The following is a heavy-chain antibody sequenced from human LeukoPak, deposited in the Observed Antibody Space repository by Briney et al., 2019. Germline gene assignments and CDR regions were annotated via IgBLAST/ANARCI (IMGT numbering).Heavy chain of an antibody. Sequence: SETLSLTCTVSGGSISSYYWSWIRQPAGKGLEWIGRIYTSGSTNYNPSLKSRVTMSVDPSKNQFSLKLGSVPAADTAVFYCARDEPSGWYMDYWVQGTLVTVSS. CDR1: GGSISSYY. D-gene: IGHD6-19*01. CDR3: ARDEPSGWYMDY. CDR2: IYTSGST. J-gene: IGHJ4*02. V-gene: IGHV4-4*07.